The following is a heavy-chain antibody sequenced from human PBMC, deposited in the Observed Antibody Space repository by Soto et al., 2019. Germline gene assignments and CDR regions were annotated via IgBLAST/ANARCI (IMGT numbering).Heavy chain of an antibody. Sequence: QVQLQESGPGLVKPSETLSLTCTVSGGSISSYYWSWIRQPPGKGLEWIGYIYYSGSTNYNPSLKSRVNISVDTSKNQFSLKLSSVTAADTAVYYCARASYYYDRSGAYNWFDPWGQGTLVTVSS. CDR2: IYYSGST. CDR1: GGSISSYY. J-gene: IGHJ5*02. CDR3: ARASYYYDRSGAYNWFDP. V-gene: IGHV4-59*01. D-gene: IGHD3-22*01.